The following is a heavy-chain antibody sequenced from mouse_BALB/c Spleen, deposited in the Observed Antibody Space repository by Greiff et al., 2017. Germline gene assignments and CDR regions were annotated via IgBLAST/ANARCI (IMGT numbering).Heavy chain of an antibody. Sequence: DVQLQESGGGLVQPGGSMKLSCVASGFTFSNYWMNWVRQSPEKGLEWVAEIRLKSNNYATHYAESVKGRFTISRDDSKSSVYLQMNNLRAEDTGIYYCTRGTGVFAYWGQGTLVTVSA. CDR1: GFTFSNYW. J-gene: IGHJ3*01. V-gene: IGHV6-6*02. CDR2: IRLKSNNYAT. CDR3: TRGTGVFAY. D-gene: IGHD4-1*01.